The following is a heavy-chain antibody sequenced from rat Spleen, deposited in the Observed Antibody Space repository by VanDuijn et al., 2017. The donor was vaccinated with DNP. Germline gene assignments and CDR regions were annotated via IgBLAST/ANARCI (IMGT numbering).Heavy chain of an antibody. J-gene: IGHJ3*01. CDR3: ASGGAGIWFAY. V-gene: IGHV5-25*01. D-gene: IGHD4-2*01. CDR1: GFTFSAYY. CDR2: IGSPAYAP. Sequence: EVQLVESGGGLVQPGRSLKLSCAASGFTFSAYYMAWVRQAPAKGLEWVAYIGSPAYAPYYTDSVKGRFAISRDNAKSTLYLQMNSLRSEDTATYYCASGGAGIWFAYWGQGTLVTVSS.